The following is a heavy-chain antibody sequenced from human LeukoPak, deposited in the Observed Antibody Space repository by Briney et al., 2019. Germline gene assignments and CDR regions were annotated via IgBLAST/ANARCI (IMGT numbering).Heavy chain of an antibody. Sequence: ASVKVSCKTSGYTFISYGISWVRQAPGQGLEWMGWISAYNGNTNYAQKFQGTVSMTTDTSTSTAYMELRSLRADDTAVYHCARDKGMVGYCSGGSCYWPFDYWGQGTLVIVSS. CDR3: ARDKGMVGYCSGGSCYWPFDY. D-gene: IGHD2-15*01. CDR2: ISAYNGNT. CDR1: GYTFISYG. V-gene: IGHV1-18*01. J-gene: IGHJ4*02.